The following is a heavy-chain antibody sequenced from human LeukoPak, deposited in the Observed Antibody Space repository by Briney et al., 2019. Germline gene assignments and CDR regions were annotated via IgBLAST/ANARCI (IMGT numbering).Heavy chain of an antibody. Sequence: PGGSLRLSCAASGFTFSTYAMNWVRQAPGKGLEWVSSITGNSDKTFYADSVKGRFTISRDNSKNTLYLQMNSLRTEDTAVYYCARVPGFAWGQGTLVTVSS. D-gene: IGHD3-10*01. CDR1: GFTFSTYA. J-gene: IGHJ5*02. CDR3: ARVPGFA. CDR2: ITGNSDKT. V-gene: IGHV3-23*01.